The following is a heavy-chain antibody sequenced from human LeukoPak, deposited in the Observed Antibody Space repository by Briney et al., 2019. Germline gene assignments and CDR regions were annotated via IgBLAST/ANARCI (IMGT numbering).Heavy chain of an antibody. D-gene: IGHD3-16*02. Sequence: GGSLRLSCAASGFTFSSYGMSWVRQAPGKGLEWVSAISGSGGSTYYADSVKGRFTISRDNSKNTLYLQMNSLRAEDTAVYYRAKDSDVYDYVWGSYRPFDYWGQGTLVTVSS. CDR2: ISGSGGST. J-gene: IGHJ4*02. CDR1: GFTFSSYG. V-gene: IGHV3-23*01. CDR3: AKDSDVYDYVWGSYRPFDY.